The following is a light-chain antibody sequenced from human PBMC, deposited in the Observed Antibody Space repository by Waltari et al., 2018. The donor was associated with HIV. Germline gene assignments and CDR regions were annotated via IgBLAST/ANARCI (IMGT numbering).Light chain of an antibody. CDR1: QTISTY. V-gene: IGKV1-5*03. J-gene: IGKJ1*01. Sequence: DIQMTPSPSTLSASVGDRVTITCRASQTISTYVAWYQQKPGTDPNILIYRASTLENGVPSRFSGSGSGTEFTLSISSLQPDDSASYYCQQYKNYSATFGQGTKVEI. CDR2: RAS. CDR3: QQYKNYSAT.